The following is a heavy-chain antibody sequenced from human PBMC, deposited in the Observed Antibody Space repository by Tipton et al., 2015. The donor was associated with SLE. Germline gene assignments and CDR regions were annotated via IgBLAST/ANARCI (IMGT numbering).Heavy chain of an antibody. Sequence: SLRLSCAASGFTFSSYSMNWVRQAPGKGLEWVSYISSSSSTIYYADSVKGRFTISRDNAKNSLYLQMNSLRAEDTAVYYCARDGSGSAHYYYYGMDVWGQGNTVKVSS. CDR2: ISSSSSTI. CDR1: GFTFSSYS. V-gene: IGHV3-48*01. D-gene: IGHD3-10*01. CDR3: ARDGSGSAHYYYYGMDV. J-gene: IGHJ6*02.